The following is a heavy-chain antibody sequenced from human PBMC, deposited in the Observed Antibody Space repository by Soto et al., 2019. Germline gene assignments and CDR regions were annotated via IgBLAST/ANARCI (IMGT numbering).Heavy chain of an antibody. CDR1: GGTFSSYA. D-gene: IGHD3-10*01. CDR2: IIPIFGTA. Sequence: QVQLVQSGAEVKKPGSSVKVSCKASGGTFSSYAISWVRQAPGQGLEWMGGIIPIFGTANYAQKFQGRVTLPAXXAXSXXYVELSSLRSEDTAVYYCARDIYYGSGRPQYYFDYWGQGTLVTVSS. CDR3: ARDIYYGSGRPQYYFDY. J-gene: IGHJ4*02. V-gene: IGHV1-69*12.